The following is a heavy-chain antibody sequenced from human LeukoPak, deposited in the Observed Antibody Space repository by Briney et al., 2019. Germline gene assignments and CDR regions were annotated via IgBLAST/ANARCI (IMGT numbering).Heavy chain of an antibody. CDR3: ARDPAPHWERRYYFDY. J-gene: IGHJ4*02. CDR1: GYTFTSYY. V-gene: IGHV1-46*01. D-gene: IGHD7-27*01. CDR2: INPSGGST. Sequence: ASVKVSCKASGYTFTSYYMHWVRQAPGQGLEWMGIINPSGGSTSYAQKFQGRVTMTRDTSTSTVYMELSSLRSEDTAVYYCARDPAPHWERRYYFDYWGQGTLVTVSS.